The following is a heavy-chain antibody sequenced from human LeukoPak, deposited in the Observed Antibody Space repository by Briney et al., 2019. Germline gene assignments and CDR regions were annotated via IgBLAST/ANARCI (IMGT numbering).Heavy chain of an antibody. Sequence: ASVRVSCKASRYTFTGYYMHWVRQAPGQGLEWMGWINPNSGGTNYAQKFQGRVTMTRDTSISTAYMELSRLRSDDTAVYYCARLPNRGSGSYFDWGQGTLVTVSS. CDR3: ARLPNRGSGSYFD. CDR1: RYTFTGYY. D-gene: IGHD3-10*01. J-gene: IGHJ4*02. V-gene: IGHV1-2*02. CDR2: INPNSGGT.